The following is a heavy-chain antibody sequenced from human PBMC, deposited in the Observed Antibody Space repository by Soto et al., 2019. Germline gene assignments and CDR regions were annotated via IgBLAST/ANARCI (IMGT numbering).Heavy chain of an antibody. J-gene: IGHJ4*02. V-gene: IGHV3-30-3*01. Sequence: QVQLVESGGGVVQPGRSLRLSCAASGFTFSSYAMHWVRQAPGKGLEWVAVISYDGSNKYYADSVKGRFTISRDNSKNTLDLQMNSLRAEDTAVYYCARGLYDILTGYIFDYWGQGTLVTVSS. CDR2: ISYDGSNK. D-gene: IGHD3-9*01. CDR1: GFTFSSYA. CDR3: ARGLYDILTGYIFDY.